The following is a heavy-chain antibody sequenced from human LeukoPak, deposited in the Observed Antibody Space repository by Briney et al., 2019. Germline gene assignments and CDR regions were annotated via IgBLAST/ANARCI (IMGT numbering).Heavy chain of an antibody. CDR3: ARDRVTMVRGVIGYGMDV. J-gene: IGHJ6*04. D-gene: IGHD3-10*01. Sequence: GSSVKVSCKASGGTFSSYAISWVRQAPGQGLEWMAGIIPIFGTANYAQKFQGRVTITADESTSTAYMELSSLRSEDTAVYYCARDRVTMVRGVIGYGMDVWGKGTTVTVSS. CDR2: IIPIFGTA. V-gene: IGHV1-69*01. CDR1: GGTFSSYA.